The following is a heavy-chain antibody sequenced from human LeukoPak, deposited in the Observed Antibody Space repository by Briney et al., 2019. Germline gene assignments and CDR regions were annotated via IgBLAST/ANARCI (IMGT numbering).Heavy chain of an antibody. CDR3: ARGIAAAGGRWFDP. Sequence: GASVKVSCKASGYTFTDYYMPWVRQAPGQGLEWRGWINPNSGGTNYAQQFQGRVTMTRDTSISTAYMELSNLRSDDTAVYYCARGIAAAGGRWFDPWGQGTLVTVSS. CDR1: GYTFTDYY. CDR2: INPNSGGT. V-gene: IGHV1-2*02. D-gene: IGHD6-13*01. J-gene: IGHJ5*02.